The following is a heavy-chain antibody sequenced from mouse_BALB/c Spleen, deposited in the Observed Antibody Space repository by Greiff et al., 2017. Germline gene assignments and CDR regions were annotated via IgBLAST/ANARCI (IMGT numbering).Heavy chain of an antibody. CDR1: GFAFSSYD. Sequence: EVMLVESGGGLVKPGGSLKLSCAASGFAFSSYDMSWVRQTPEKRLEWVAYISSGGGSTYYPDTVKGRFTISRDNAKNTLYLQMSSLKSEDTAMYYCARQKYGNYAWFAYWGQGTLVTVSA. V-gene: IGHV5-12-1*01. J-gene: IGHJ3*01. D-gene: IGHD2-10*02. CDR3: ARQKYGNYAWFAY. CDR2: ISSGGGST.